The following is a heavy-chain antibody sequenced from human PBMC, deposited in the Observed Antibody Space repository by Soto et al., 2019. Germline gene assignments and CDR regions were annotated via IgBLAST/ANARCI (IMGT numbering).Heavy chain of an antibody. V-gene: IGHV3-23*01. CDR3: AKDKPELWFGPGGYYYYGMDV. D-gene: IGHD3-10*01. CDR2: ISGSGGST. J-gene: IGHJ6*02. Sequence: GGSLRLSCAASGFTFSSYAMSWVRQAPGKGLEWVSAISGSGGSTYYADSVKGRFTISRDNSKNTLYLQMNSLRAEDTAVYYCAKDKPELWFGPGGYYYYGMDVWGQGTTVTVSS. CDR1: GFTFSSYA.